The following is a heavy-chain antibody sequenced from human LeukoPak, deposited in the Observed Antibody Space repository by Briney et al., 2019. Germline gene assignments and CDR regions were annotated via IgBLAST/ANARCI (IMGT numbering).Heavy chain of an antibody. D-gene: IGHD2-2*01. CDR3: ARDIVVVPAARVYGMDV. CDR1: GASISSDY. V-gene: IGHV4-59*01. J-gene: IGHJ6*02. CDR2: IYYSGST. Sequence: SETLSLTCTVSGASISSDYWSWIRQPPGKGLEWIGYIYYSGSTNYNPSLKSRVTISVDTSKNQFSLKLSSVTAADTAVYYCARDIVVVPAARVYGMDVWGQGTTVTVSS.